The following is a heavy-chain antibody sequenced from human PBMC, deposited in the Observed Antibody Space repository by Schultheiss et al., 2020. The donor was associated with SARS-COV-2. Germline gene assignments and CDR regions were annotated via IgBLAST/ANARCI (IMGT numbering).Heavy chain of an antibody. D-gene: IGHD6-19*01. CDR1: GSTFSMHG. J-gene: IGHJ6*02. CDR2: MWYDGSNE. V-gene: IGHV3-33*01. CDR3: ARDVDSSAWNGMDV. Sequence: GGSLRLSCAASGSTFSMHGMHWVRQAPGRGLEWVAAMWYDGSNEYHADSVKGRFTISRDNSKDTLYLQMNSLRADDTAVYYCARDVDSSAWNGMDVWGQGTTVTVSS.